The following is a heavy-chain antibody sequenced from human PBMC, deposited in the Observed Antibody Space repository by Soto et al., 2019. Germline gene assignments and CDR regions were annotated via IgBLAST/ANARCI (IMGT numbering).Heavy chain of an antibody. V-gene: IGHV4-59*08. CDR2: IYYSGNT. J-gene: IGHJ6*03. D-gene: IGHD3-9*01. CDR1: GGSISSYY. Sequence: SETLSLTCTVSGGSISSYYWSWIRQPPGKGLEWIGYIYYSGNTNYNPSLKSRVTISVDTSKNQFSLKLSSVTAADTAVYYCARVLRERSGFTGSLDYYYYYYMVVWGKGTTVTVSS. CDR3: ARVLRERSGFTGSLDYYYYYYMVV.